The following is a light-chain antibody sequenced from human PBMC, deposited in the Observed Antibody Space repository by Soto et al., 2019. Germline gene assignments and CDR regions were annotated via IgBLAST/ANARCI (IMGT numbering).Light chain of an antibody. CDR2: EDN. V-gene: IGLV6-57*04. Sequence: NFMLTQPHSVSESPGKTVTISCTRSSSRIASNYGQWYQQRPGSAPTTVIYEDNQRPSGVPDRFSGSIDRSSNSASLTISGLKTEDEADYYCQSYDSRNVVFGGGTKLTV. CDR3: QSYDSRNVV. CDR1: SSRIASNY. J-gene: IGLJ3*02.